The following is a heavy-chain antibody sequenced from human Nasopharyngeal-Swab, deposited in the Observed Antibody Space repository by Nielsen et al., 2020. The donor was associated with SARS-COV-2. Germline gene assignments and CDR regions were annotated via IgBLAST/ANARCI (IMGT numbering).Heavy chain of an antibody. D-gene: IGHD5-18*01. CDR3: ATAKIQLWTTGYYFDY. J-gene: IGHJ4*02. CDR2: IYYSGST. V-gene: IGHV4-39*01. Sequence: SETLSLTCTVSGGSISSSSYYWGWIRQPSGKGLEWIGSIYYSGSTYYNPSLKSRVTISVDTSKNQFSLKLSSVTAADTAVYYCATAKIQLWTTGYYFDYWGQGTLVTVSS. CDR1: GGSISSSSYY.